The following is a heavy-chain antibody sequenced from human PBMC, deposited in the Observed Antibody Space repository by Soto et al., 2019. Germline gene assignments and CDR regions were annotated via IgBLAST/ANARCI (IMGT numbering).Heavy chain of an antibody. V-gene: IGHV3-30*18. Sequence: LRLSGLASGCTFGSHGMHWFRQAPGKGLEWVAVISYDETNEHYVDSVKGRFTISRDNSKSILYLQMNRLRPEDPAVSKCAKDVRTTICDYGMDVWGQGTTVTVSS. CDR3: AKDVRTTICDYGMDV. CDR1: GCTFGSHG. CDR2: ISYDETNE. J-gene: IGHJ6*02.